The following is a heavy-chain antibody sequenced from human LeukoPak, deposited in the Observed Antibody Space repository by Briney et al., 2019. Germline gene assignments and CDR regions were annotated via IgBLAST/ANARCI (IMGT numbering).Heavy chain of an antibody. CDR2: ISAYNGNT. D-gene: IGHD3-22*01. CDR1: GYTFTSYG. V-gene: IGHV1-18*01. J-gene: IGHJ4*02. CDR3: ARAVYYDSSGQYYFDY. Sequence: ASVKVSCKASGYTFTSYGISWVRQAPGQGLEWMGWISAYNGNTNYAQKPQGRVTMTTDTSTSTAYMELRSLRSDDTAVYYCARAVYYDSSGQYYFDYWGQGTLVTVSS.